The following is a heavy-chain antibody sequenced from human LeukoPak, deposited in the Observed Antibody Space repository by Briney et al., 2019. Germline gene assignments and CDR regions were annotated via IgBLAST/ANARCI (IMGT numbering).Heavy chain of an antibody. Sequence: PGGSLRLSCAASGFTVSSNYMNWVRQAPGKGLEWVSVINSGGTTDYADSVKGRFTISRDISESKLYLQMSSLRDDDTAVYYCARGLPGWSICLGNWGQGTLVTVSS. CDR1: GFTVSSNY. J-gene: IGHJ4*02. D-gene: IGHD2-15*01. V-gene: IGHV3-66*01. CDR2: INSGGTT. CDR3: ARGLPGWSICLGN.